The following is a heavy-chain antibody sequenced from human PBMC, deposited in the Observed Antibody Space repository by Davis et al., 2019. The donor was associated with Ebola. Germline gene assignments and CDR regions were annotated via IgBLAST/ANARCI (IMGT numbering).Heavy chain of an antibody. D-gene: IGHD2-8*02. CDR3: AKGTYSTGGDFDY. Sequence: GESLKISCAASGFTFSSYSMNWVRQAPGKGLEWVSYISSSGNTIYYADSVKGRFTISRDNSKNTLYLQMNSLRAEDTAVYYCAKGTYSTGGDFDYWGQGTLVTVSS. V-gene: IGHV3-48*01. CDR1: GFTFSSYS. CDR2: ISSSGNTI. J-gene: IGHJ4*02.